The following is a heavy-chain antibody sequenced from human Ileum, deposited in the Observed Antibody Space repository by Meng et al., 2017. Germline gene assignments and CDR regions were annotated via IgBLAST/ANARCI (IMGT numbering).Heavy chain of an antibody. CDR2: ISAYSGNT. Sequence: QVQLVQYGAEVKKPGASVKVSCKASGYIFTRYGIGWVRQAPGQGLEWMGWISAYSGNTKYAQKLQGRVTMTTDISTSTAYMELRNLRSDDTAVYYCARDTVGTTLGDYWGQGTLVTVSS. V-gene: IGHV1-18*01. D-gene: IGHD4-23*01. CDR1: GYIFTRYG. J-gene: IGHJ4*02. CDR3: ARDTVGTTLGDY.